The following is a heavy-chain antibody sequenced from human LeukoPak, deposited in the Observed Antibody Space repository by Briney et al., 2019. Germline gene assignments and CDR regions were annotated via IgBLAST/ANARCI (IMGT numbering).Heavy chain of an antibody. CDR1: GYTFTSYD. J-gene: IGHJ6*02. V-gene: IGHV1-8*01. CDR2: MNPNSGNT. D-gene: IGHD3-3*01. Sequence: ASVKVSCTASGYTFTSYDINWVRQATGQGLEWMGWMNPNSGNTGYAQKFQGRVTMTRNTSISTAYMELSSLRSEDTAVYYCARGSLRFLEWLSIYPPLHYYYGMDVWGQGTTVTVSS. CDR3: ARGSLRFLEWLSIYPPLHYYYGMDV.